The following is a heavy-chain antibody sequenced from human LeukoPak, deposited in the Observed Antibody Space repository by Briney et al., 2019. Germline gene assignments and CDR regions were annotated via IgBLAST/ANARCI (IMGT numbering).Heavy chain of an antibody. V-gene: IGHV5-51*01. D-gene: IGHD3-16*01. J-gene: IGHJ5*02. Sequence: GESLKISCKGSGYSFSNYWIGWVRPMPGEGLEWMGMIFPGDSDIRYRPAIEGQVTISADKSISTAYLQWSSLKASDTAMYYCARHGSSYYEPRYNWLDPWGQGTLVTVSS. CDR3: ARHGSSYYEPRYNWLDP. CDR2: IFPGDSDI. CDR1: GYSFSNYW.